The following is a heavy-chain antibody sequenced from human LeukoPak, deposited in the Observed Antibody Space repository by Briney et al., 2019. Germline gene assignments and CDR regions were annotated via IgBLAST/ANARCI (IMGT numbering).Heavy chain of an antibody. Sequence: ASLKVSSKASGYTFTGYYMHWVRQAPGQGLKWMGWINPNSSGTDYAQKFQARVTMTRATSISTAYMELSRLISDDPAVYYFARQTTVNRALGFDYWGEGTLVTVSS. CDR3: ARQTTVNRALGFDY. CDR2: INPNSSGT. D-gene: IGHD4-11*01. J-gene: IGHJ4*02. CDR1: GYTFTGYY. V-gene: IGHV1-2*02.